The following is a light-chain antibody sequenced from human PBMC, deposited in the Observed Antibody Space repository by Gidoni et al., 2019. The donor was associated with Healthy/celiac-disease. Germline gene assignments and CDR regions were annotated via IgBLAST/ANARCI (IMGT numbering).Light chain of an antibody. CDR3: MQALQTPYT. J-gene: IGKJ2*01. CDR2: LGS. V-gene: IGKV2-28*01. Sequence: DIVMTQSPLSLPVTPGEPASISCRSSQSLLHSNGYNYLDWYLQKPEQSPQPLIYLGSNRASGVPDRFSGSGSGTDFTLKISRVEAEDVGVYYCMQALQTPYTFGQGTKLEIK. CDR1: QSLLHSNGYNY.